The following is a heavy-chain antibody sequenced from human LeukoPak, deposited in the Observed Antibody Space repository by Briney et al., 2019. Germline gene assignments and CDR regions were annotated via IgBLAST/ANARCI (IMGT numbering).Heavy chain of an antibody. CDR3: ARALDMITFGGVIVT. Sequence: TSETLSLTCAVYGGSFSGYYWSWIRQPPGKGLEWIGEINHSGSTNYNPSLKSRVTISVDTSKNQFSLKLSSVTAADTAVYYCARALDMITFGGVIVTWGQGTLVTVSS. CDR1: GGSFSGYY. J-gene: IGHJ5*02. CDR2: INHSGST. D-gene: IGHD3-16*02. V-gene: IGHV4-34*01.